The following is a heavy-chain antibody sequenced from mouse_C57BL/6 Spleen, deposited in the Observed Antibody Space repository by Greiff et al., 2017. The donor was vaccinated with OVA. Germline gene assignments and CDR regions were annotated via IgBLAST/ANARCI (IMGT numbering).Heavy chain of an antibody. V-gene: IGHV2-2*01. CDR1: GFSLTSYG. D-gene: IGHD2-5*01. J-gene: IGHJ4*01. CDR3: AGRSNPYYYAKGG. CDR2: IWRGGST. Sequence: VKLMESGPGLVQPSQSLSITCTVSGFSLTSYGVHWVRQSPGKGLEWLGVIWRGGSTDYNAAFISRLSISKDNSKSQVFFKMNSLQADDTAIYYCAGRSNPYYYAKGGWGQGASVTVAS.